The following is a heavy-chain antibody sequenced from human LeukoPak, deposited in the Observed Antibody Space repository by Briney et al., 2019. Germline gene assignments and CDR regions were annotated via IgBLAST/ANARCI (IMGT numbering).Heavy chain of an antibody. CDR3: ARAWMATIIDY. CDR1: GFTFSGYA. V-gene: IGHV3-30-3*01. CDR2: ISYDGSNK. J-gene: IGHJ4*02. D-gene: IGHD5-24*01. Sequence: GGSVRHSCAASGFTFSGYAMHWVRQAPGKGLEWVSVISYDGSNKYCADSVKGRFTISRDNSKNTLYLQMSSLRAEDTAVYYCARAWMATIIDYWGQGTLVTVSS.